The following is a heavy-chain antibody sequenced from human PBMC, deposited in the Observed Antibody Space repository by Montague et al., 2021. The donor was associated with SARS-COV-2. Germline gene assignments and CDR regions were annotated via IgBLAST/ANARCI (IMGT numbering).Heavy chain of an antibody. D-gene: IGHD4-23*01. V-gene: IGHV4-39*01. CDR3: ARRGDYGGPRFDY. J-gene: IGHJ4*02. Sequence: SETLSLTCTVSGGSVSSRSYYWGWIRQPPGKGLEWIGSIYYSGSTHYNPSLKSRVTISVDTSKNQVSLRLSSVTAADTAVYSCARRGDYGGPRFDYWGQGTLVSVSS. CDR2: IYYSGST. CDR1: GGSVSSRSYY.